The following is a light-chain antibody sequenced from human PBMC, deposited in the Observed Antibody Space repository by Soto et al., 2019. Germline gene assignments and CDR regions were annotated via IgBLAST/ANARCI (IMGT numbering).Light chain of an antibody. CDR1: SGSIASNS. Sequence: NFMLTQPHSVSESPGKTVTISCTRSSGSIASNSVQWYQQRPGSAPTTVIYEDNQRPSGVPDRFSGSTDGSSNSASLTISGLQTEDEADYYCQSYDTSTVVFGGGTKLIVL. CDR2: EDN. CDR3: QSYDTSTVV. V-gene: IGLV6-57*04. J-gene: IGLJ2*01.